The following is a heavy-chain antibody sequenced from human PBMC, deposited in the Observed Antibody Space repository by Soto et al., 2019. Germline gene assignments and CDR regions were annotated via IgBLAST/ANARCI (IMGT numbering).Heavy chain of an antibody. CDR3: AKVLGVGLNDAFDI. V-gene: IGHV3-43*01. CDR2: ISWDGGST. J-gene: IGHJ3*02. CDR1: GSTFDDYT. Sequence: GGSLRLSCAASGSTFDDYTMHWVRQAPGKGLEWVSLISWDGGSTYYADSVKGRFTISRDNSKNSLYLQMNSLRTEDTALYYCAKVLGVGLNDAFDIWGQGTMVTVSS. D-gene: IGHD1-26*01.